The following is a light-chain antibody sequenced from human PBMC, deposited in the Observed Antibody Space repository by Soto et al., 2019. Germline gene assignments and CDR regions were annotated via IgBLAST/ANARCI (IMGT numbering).Light chain of an antibody. J-gene: IGKJ1*01. CDR3: KQFNKWPRT. CDR2: GAY. CDR1: QSVSTN. V-gene: IGKV3-15*01. Sequence: EILMTQSPSTLSASAGERATISCRASQSVSTNLAWYQQRPGQAPRLLIYGAYTRATGIPARFSGSGSGTEFTLTIRSLQSEDFAIYYCKQFNKWPRTFGQGTKVDIK.